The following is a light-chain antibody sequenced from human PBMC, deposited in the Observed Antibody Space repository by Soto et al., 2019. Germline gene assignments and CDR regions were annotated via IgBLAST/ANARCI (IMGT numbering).Light chain of an antibody. CDR2: GAS. CDR3: QQLHSYPIT. Sequence: IQLTQSPSSLSASVGDRVTITCRASQGVSSYFAWYQQKPGKAPKLLIYGASTLQSGVPSRFSGSESGTDYTLTISSLQPEDFASYYCQQLHSYPITFGQGTRLEIK. J-gene: IGKJ5*01. V-gene: IGKV1-9*01. CDR1: QGVSSY.